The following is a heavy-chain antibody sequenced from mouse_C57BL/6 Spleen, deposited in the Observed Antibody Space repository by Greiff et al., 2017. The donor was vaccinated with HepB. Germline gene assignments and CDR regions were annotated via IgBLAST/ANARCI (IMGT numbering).Heavy chain of an antibody. CDR1: GYTFTSYW. J-gene: IGHJ4*01. Sequence: QVHVKQPGAELVRPGSSVKLSCKASGYTFTSYWMDWVKQRPGQGLEWIGNIYPSDSETHYNQKFKDKATLTVDKSSSTAYMQLSSLTSEDSAVYYCARENYAMDYWGQGTSVTVSS. CDR3: ARENYAMDY. V-gene: IGHV1-61*01. CDR2: IYPSDSET.